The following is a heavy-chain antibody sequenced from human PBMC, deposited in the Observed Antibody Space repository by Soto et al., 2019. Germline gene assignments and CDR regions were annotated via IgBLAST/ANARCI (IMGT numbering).Heavy chain of an antibody. CDR2: ISGNGGST. D-gene: IGHD3-22*01. CDR1: ALMSSPYS. V-gene: IGHV3-23*01. Sequence: ASALMSSPYSMIGCRHALGKKLEWVSAISGNGGSTYHADSVKGRFTISRDNSKNTLYLQMNSLRAEDTAVYYCAKDGDYDSYGFVLPGTANTDY. CDR3: AKDGDYDSYGFVLPGTANTDY. J-gene: IGHJ4*01.